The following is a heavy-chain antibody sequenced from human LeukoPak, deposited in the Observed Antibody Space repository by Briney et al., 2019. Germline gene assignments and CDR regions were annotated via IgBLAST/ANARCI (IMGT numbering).Heavy chain of an antibody. CDR3: ARVEVVPAAIRARAHFDY. V-gene: IGHV1-69*04. Sequence: GASVKVSCKASGGTFSSYAISWVRQAPGQGLEWMGRIIPILGIANYAQKFQGRVTITADKSTSTAYMELSSLRSDDTAVYYCARVEVVPAAIRARAHFDYWGQGTLVTVSS. D-gene: IGHD2-2*01. CDR1: GGTFSSYA. CDR2: IIPILGIA. J-gene: IGHJ4*02.